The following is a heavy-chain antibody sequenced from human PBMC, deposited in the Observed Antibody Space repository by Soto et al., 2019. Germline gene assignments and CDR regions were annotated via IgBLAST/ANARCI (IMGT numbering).Heavy chain of an antibody. D-gene: IGHD4-17*01. Sequence: EVQLLESGGGLVQPGGSLRLSCAASGFTFSSYAMNWVRQAPGKGLGWVSAISGSGGSTYFADSVKGRFTISRDNSKNTLYLQMNSLRAEDTAIYYCAKQTTTVTRYEDFDIWGQGTMVTVSS. CDR2: ISGSGGST. CDR1: GFTFSSYA. V-gene: IGHV3-23*01. J-gene: IGHJ3*02. CDR3: AKQTTTVTRYEDFDI.